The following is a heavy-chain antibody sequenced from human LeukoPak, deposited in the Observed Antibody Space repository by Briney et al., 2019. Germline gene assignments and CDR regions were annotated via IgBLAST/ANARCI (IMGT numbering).Heavy chain of an antibody. CDR2: IYSGGST. CDR1: GFTVSSNY. CDR3: ARERMGVFDY. D-gene: IGHD3-16*01. J-gene: IGHJ4*02. V-gene: IGHV3-66*01. Sequence: GGSLRLSCAASGFTVSSNYMSWVRQAPGKGLEWVSVIYSGGSTYYADSVRGRFTISRDNSKNTLYLQMNSLRAEDTAVYYCARERMGVFDYWGQGTLVTVSS.